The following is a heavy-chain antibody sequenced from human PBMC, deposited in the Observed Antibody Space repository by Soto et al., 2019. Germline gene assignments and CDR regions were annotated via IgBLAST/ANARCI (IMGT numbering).Heavy chain of an antibody. V-gene: IGHV4-34*01. CDR1: GGSFSGYY. CDR2: INHSGST. Sequence: PSETLSLTCAVYGGSFSGYYWSWIRQPPGKGLEWIGEINHSGSTNYNPSLKSRVTISVDTSKNQFSLKLSSVTAADTAVYYCARNPNCSSTSCYPRRGWFDPWGQGTLVTVSS. CDR3: ARNPNCSSTSCYPRRGWFDP. J-gene: IGHJ5*02. D-gene: IGHD2-2*01.